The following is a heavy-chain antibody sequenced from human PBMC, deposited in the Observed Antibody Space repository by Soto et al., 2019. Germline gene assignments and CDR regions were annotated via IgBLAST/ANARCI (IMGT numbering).Heavy chain of an antibody. Sequence: GGSLRLSCAASGFTFSSYAMSWVRQAPGKGLEWVSAISGSGGSTYYADSVKGRFTISRDNSKNTLYLQMNSLRAEDTAVYYCAKALRGYYDSSGYPTWGQGTLVTVSS. V-gene: IGHV3-23*01. CDR2: ISGSGGST. D-gene: IGHD3-22*01. CDR1: GFTFSSYA. CDR3: AKALRGYYDSSGYPT. J-gene: IGHJ5*02.